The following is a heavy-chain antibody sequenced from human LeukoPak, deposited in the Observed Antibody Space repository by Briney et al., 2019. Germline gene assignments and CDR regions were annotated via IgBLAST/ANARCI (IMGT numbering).Heavy chain of an antibody. J-gene: IGHJ2*01. CDR3: ASRAVAGTRLYWYFDL. D-gene: IGHD6-19*01. CDR2: IIPILGTA. CDR1: GYTFTSYG. V-gene: IGHV1-69*10. Sequence: SVKVSCKASGYTFTSYGISWVRQAPGQGLEWMGGIIPILGTANYAQKFQGRVTITADKSTSTAYMELSSLRSEDTAVYYCASRAVAGTRLYWYFDLWGRGTLVTVSS.